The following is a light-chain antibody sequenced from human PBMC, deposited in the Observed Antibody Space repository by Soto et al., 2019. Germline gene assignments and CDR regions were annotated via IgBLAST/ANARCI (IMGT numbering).Light chain of an antibody. Sequence: DIQMTPSLPTLSASVVDRVTITCQASQDIGNFLSWYQQKPGKVPKLLIFDASNLETGVPSRFSGSGSGTDFTLTISSLQPEDFATYYCQQSYSTPLTFGGGTKVDIK. CDR3: QQSYSTPLT. J-gene: IGKJ4*01. V-gene: IGKV1-39*01. CDR1: QDIGNF. CDR2: DAS.